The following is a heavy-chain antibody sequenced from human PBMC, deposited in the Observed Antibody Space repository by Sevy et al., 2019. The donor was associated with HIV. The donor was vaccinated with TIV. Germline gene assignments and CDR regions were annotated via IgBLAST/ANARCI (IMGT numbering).Heavy chain of an antibody. V-gene: IGHV3-15*01. CDR2: IKSKTDGGTT. D-gene: IGHD3-22*01. J-gene: IGHJ4*02. CDR1: GFTFSNAW. CDR3: TPDPGYSYDTSGYNIWWY. Sequence: GGALRLSCAASGFTFSNAWMSWVRQAPGKGLEWVGRIKSKTDGGTTDYAAHVNGRFTNSSDDSKYTQYLQMNSLKTEDTAVYHCTPDPGYSYDTSGYNIWWYWGQGTLVTVSS.